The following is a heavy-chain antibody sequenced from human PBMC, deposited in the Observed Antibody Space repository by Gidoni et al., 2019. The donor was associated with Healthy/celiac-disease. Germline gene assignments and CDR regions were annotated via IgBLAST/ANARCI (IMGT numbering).Heavy chain of an antibody. CDR2: INHSGST. CDR3: ARGRWVVVTAMWANYFDY. J-gene: IGHJ4*02. D-gene: IGHD2-21*02. V-gene: IGHV4-34*01. CDR1: GGSFSGYY. Sequence: QVQLQQWGAGLLKPSETLSLTCAVYGGSFSGYYWSWIRQPPGKGLEWIGEINHSGSTNYNPSLKSRVTISVDTSKNQFSLKLSSVTAADTAVYYCARGRWVVVTAMWANYFDYWGQGTLVTVSS.